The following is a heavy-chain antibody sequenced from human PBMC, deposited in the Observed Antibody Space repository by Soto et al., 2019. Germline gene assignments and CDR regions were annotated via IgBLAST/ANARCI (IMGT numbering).Heavy chain of an antibody. CDR1: GSSLNKDRVG. D-gene: IGHD6-6*01. J-gene: IGHJ4*02. CDR2: IFSSGRK. V-gene: IGHV2-26*01. Sequence: QVTLKESGPVLVKPTETLTLTCTVSGSSLNKDRVGVSWFRQPPGKALEWLAHIFSSGRKSYSTSLRSRLTISKDTSESQVGLTMTNMDPVDTATYYCARITEGSSSRAFDYWGQGTLVTVSS. CDR3: ARITEGSSSRAFDY.